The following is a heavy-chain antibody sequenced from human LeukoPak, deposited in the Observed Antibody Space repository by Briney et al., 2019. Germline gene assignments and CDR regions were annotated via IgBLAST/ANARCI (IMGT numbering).Heavy chain of an antibody. CDR2: IYYSGST. CDR1: GGSISSGGYY. J-gene: IGHJ4*02. V-gene: IGHV4-31*03. CDR3: ARDEMAGDYVRGFDY. Sequence: PSQTLSLTCTVSGGSISSGGYYWSWIRQHPGKGLEWIGYIYYSGSTYYNPSLKSRVTISVDTSKNQFSLKLSSVTAADTAVYYCARDEMAGDYVRGFDYWGQGTLVTVSS. D-gene: IGHD5-24*01.